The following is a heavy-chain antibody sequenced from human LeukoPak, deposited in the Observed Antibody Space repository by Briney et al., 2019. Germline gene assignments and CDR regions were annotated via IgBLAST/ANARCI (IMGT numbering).Heavy chain of an antibody. Sequence: ASVKVSCKVSGYTLTELSMRWVRQAPGKGLEWMGGFDPEDGETIYAQKFQGRVTMTEDTSTDTAYMELSSLRSEDTAVYYRATGVLVYYYGMDVWGQGITVTVSS. CDR3: ATGVLVYYYGMDV. J-gene: IGHJ6*02. CDR2: FDPEDGET. CDR1: GYTLTELS. V-gene: IGHV1-24*01. D-gene: IGHD2-8*02.